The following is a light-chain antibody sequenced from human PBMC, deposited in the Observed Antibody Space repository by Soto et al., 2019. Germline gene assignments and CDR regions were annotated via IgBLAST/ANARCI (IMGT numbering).Light chain of an antibody. Sequence: QSVLTQPAAVSGSPGQSITISCTGTSTDVGSHKLVSWYQQYPGNAPKLIIFEAYKRPSGVSNRFSGSKSGSTASLTISGLQAEDEADYFCSSSSISTASLLGTGTKVTVL. J-gene: IGLJ1*01. CDR3: SSSSISTASL. V-gene: IGLV2-14*02. CDR1: STDVGSHKL. CDR2: EAY.